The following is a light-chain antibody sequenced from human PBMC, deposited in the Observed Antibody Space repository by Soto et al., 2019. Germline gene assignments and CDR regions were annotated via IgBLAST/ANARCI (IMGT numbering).Light chain of an antibody. CDR2: KAS. CDR3: QHYNSYSEA. J-gene: IGKJ1*01. V-gene: IGKV1-5*03. Sequence: DIQMTHSPSTLSASVGYRFTITCRASQTISILLAWYHQKPGKAPKLLIYKASTLKSGVPSRFSGSGSGTEFTLTISSLQPDDFATYYCQHYNSYSEAFGQGTKVDIK. CDR1: QTISIL.